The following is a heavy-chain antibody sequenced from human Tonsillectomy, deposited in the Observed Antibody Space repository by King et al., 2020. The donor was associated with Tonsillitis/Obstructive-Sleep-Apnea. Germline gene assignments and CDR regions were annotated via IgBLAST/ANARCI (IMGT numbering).Heavy chain of an antibody. CDR3: ARGECSSTSCYDPYYYYGMDV. D-gene: IGHD2-2*01. J-gene: IGHJ6*02. Sequence: VQLVESGGGVVQPGRSLRLSCAASGFTFSSYGMHWVRQAPGKGLEWVAVIWYDGSNKYYADSVKGRFTISRDNSKNTLYLQMNSLRAEDTAVYYCARGECSSTSCYDPYYYYGMDVWGQGTTVTVSS. CDR2: IWYDGSNK. V-gene: IGHV3-33*01. CDR1: GFTFSSYG.